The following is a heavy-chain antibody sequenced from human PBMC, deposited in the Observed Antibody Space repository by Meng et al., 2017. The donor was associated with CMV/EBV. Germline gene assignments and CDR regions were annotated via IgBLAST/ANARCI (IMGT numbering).Heavy chain of an antibody. V-gene: IGHV3-7*01. CDR3: ARDMGPPGRFLEWLDPDYYYYYGMDV. CDR1: GFTFSSYW. Sequence: GGSLRLSCAASGFTFSSYWMSWVRQAPGKGLEWVANIKQDGSEKYYVDSVKGRFTISRDNAKNSLYLQMNSLRAEDTAVYYCARDMGPPGRFLEWLDPDYYYYYGMDVWGQGTTVTVSS. J-gene: IGHJ6*02. CDR2: IKQDGSEK. D-gene: IGHD3-3*01.